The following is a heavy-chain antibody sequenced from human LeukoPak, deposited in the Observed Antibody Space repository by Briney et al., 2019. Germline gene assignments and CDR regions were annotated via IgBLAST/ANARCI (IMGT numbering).Heavy chain of an antibody. CDR3: ARVYCTNGVCSMVEPNYYYYYMDV. CDR2: MSAYNGNT. J-gene: IGHJ6*03. Sequence: GASVKVACKASGYTFTSYGISWVRQAPGQGLEGIGWMSAYNGNTNYAQKFQGRVTMTTDTSTNTAYMELRSLRSDDTAVYYCARVYCTNGVCSMVEPNYYYYYMDVWSKGTTVTVSS. CDR1: GYTFTSYG. V-gene: IGHV1-18*01. D-gene: IGHD2-8*01.